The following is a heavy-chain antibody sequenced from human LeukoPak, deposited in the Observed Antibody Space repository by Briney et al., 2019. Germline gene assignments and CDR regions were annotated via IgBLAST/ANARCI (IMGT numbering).Heavy chain of an antibody. J-gene: IGHJ2*01. Sequence: VASVKVSCKASRYIFTTHSVSGVQPAPGQGLEWMGWISGYNGNTNYAQKFQGRVTVTKDTSTSTVYMELRSLRSDDTAVYYCARDRLYSDSRGYVRLYCDLWRRGTLVTVSS. CDR1: RYIFTTHS. V-gene: IGHV1-18*01. D-gene: IGHD3-22*01. CDR2: ISGYNGNT. CDR3: ARDRLYSDSRGYVRLYCDL.